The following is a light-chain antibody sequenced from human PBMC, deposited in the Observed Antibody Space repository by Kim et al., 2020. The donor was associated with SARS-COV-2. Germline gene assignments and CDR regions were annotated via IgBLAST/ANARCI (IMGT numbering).Light chain of an antibody. V-gene: IGLV3-19*01. J-gene: IGLJ2*01. CDR1: SLRSYY. CDR2: GKN. CDR3: NSRDSSGNHVV. Sequence: LGQTVRTTCQGDSLRSYYASWYQQKPGQAPVLVIYGKNNRPSGIPDRFSGSSSGNTASLTITGAQAEDEADYYCNSRDSSGNHVVFGGGTQLTVL.